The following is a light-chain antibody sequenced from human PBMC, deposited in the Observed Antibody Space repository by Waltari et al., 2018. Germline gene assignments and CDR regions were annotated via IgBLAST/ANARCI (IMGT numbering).Light chain of an antibody. CDR3: QQTYTLPPLT. V-gene: IGKV1-39*01. CDR2: ASS. J-gene: IGKJ1*01. Sequence: DIQMTQSPSSLSASVGDRVTITCRTSQTISSYGNWYQQKPAKAPEVLIFASSSLQRGVPSSFSCSESETEFTFTITSLLPEDYATYYCQQTYTLPPLTVGQGTKVEFK. CDR1: QTISSY.